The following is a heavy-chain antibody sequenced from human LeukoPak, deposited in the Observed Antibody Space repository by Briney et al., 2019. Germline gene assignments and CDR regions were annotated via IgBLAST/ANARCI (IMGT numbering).Heavy chain of an antibody. CDR2: IYYSGSA. CDR1: GGSIFTTSYY. J-gene: IGHJ4*02. Sequence: ETLSLTCTVAGGSIFTTSYYWDWIRQSPGKGLEWIGSIYYSGSAYHSPSLKSRLTVSVDTSKNQFSLRLTSVTAADTAVYYCARRVAVAGRNHFDDWGQGTLGTASS. CDR3: ARRVAVAGRNHFDD. V-gene: IGHV4-39*01. D-gene: IGHD6-19*01.